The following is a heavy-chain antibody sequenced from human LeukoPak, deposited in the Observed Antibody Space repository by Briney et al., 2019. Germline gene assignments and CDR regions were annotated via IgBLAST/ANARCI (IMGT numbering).Heavy chain of an antibody. Sequence: PGGSLRLSCAASGLTFSSYGMHWVRQAPGKGLEWVAVIWYDGSNKYYADSVKGRFTISRDNSKNTLYLQMNSLRAEDTAVYYCARVAGYDILTEYYGMDVWGQGTTVTVSS. CDR2: IWYDGSNK. J-gene: IGHJ6*02. CDR1: GLTFSSYG. V-gene: IGHV3-33*01. CDR3: ARVAGYDILTEYYGMDV. D-gene: IGHD3-9*01.